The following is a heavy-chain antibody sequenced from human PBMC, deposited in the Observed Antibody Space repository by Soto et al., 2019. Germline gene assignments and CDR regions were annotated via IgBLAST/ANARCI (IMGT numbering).Heavy chain of an antibody. J-gene: IGHJ4*02. V-gene: IGHV3-74*01. CDR3: ARAGSYRFDY. Sequence: EVQLVESGGGLVQPGGSLRLSCAPSGFTFSSYWMHWVRQAPGEGLVWVSRINTDGSTTNYADSVKGRFTISRDNAKNTLYLRMNSLRAEDTAVYYCARAGSYRFDYRGQGTLVTVSS. CDR1: GFTFSSYW. CDR2: INTDGSTT. D-gene: IGHD3-16*02.